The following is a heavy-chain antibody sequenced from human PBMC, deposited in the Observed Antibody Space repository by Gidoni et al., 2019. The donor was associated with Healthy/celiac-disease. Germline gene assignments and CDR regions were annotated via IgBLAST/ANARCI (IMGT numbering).Heavy chain of an antibody. Sequence: QVQMVESGGGVVQPGRSLRLSCAASGFTFSSYGMHWVRQAPGKGLEWVAVISYDGSNKYYADSVKGRFTISRDNSKNTLYLQMNSLRAEDTAVYYCAKDLKKGIAARPGDYWGQGTLVTVSS. V-gene: IGHV3-30*18. CDR3: AKDLKKGIAARPGDY. CDR1: GFTFSSYG. D-gene: IGHD6-6*01. J-gene: IGHJ4*02. CDR2: ISYDGSNK.